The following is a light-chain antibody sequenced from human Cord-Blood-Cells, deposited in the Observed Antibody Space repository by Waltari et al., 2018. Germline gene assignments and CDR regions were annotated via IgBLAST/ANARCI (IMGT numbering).Light chain of an antibody. V-gene: IGLV3-1*01. CDR3: QAWDSSTAWV. Sequence: SYELTQPPSVSVSPGQTASTTFSGDKLGDKYACWYQQKPGQSPVLVIYQDSKRPSGIPERFSGSNSGNTATLTISGTQAMDEADYYCQAWDSSTAWVFGGGTKLTVL. CDR2: QDS. CDR1: KLGDKY. J-gene: IGLJ3*02.